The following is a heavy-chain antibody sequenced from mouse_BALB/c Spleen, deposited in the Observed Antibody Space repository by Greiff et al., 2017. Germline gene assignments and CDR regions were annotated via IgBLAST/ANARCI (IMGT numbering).Heavy chain of an antibody. CDR2: IRLKSNNYET. CDR1: GFTFSTSW. J-gene: IGHJ2*01. V-gene: IGHV6-6*02. CDR3: TRLYYGNYEGDY. Sequence: EVKLEESGGGLVQPGGSMKLSCVASGFTFSTSWMNWVRQSPGTGLEWVAEIRLKSNNYETHYAESVKGRFTISRDDSKSSVYLKMNNLRAEDTGIYYCTRLYYGNYEGDYWGQGTTLTVSS. D-gene: IGHD2-1*01.